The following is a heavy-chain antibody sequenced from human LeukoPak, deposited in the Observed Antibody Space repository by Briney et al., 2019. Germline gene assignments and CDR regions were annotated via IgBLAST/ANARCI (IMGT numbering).Heavy chain of an antibody. D-gene: IGHD3-22*01. J-gene: IGHJ4*02. CDR2: IIPIFGTA. Sequence: GASVKVSCKASGGTFSSYAISWVRQAPGQGLEWMGGIIPIFGTANYAQKFQGRVTITTDESTSTAYMELCSLRSEDTAVYYCARGFYDSSGLLDYFDYWGQGTLVTVSS. V-gene: IGHV1-69*05. CDR3: ARGFYDSSGLLDYFDY. CDR1: GGTFSSYA.